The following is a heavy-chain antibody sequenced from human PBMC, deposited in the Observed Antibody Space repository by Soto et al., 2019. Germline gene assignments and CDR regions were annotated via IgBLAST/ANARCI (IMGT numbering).Heavy chain of an antibody. CDR3: ARSRLTDYSIDY. CDR1: GYTFTGYH. Sequence: VKVFCKPSGYTFTGYHIHWVRQAPGQGLEWMGWINPNSGATNYALKFQGRVTMTRDTSISAAYMELNSLTSDDTAVYYCARSRLTDYSIDYWGQGTLVTVSS. CDR2: INPNSGAT. V-gene: IGHV1-2*02. J-gene: IGHJ4*02. D-gene: IGHD4-4*01.